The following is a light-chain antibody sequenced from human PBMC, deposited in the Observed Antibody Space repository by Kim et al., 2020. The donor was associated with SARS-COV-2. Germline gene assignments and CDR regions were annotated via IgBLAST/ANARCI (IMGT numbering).Light chain of an antibody. V-gene: IGLV2-14*01. CDR1: SSDVGGYNY. J-gene: IGLJ3*02. CDR2: DVS. Sequence: SALTQPASVSGSPGQSITISCTGTSSDVGGYNYVSWYQQHPGKAPKLMIYDVSKRPSGVSNRFSGSKSGNTASLTISGLQAEDEADYYCSSYTSSSRVFGGWTQLTVL. CDR3: SSYTSSSRV.